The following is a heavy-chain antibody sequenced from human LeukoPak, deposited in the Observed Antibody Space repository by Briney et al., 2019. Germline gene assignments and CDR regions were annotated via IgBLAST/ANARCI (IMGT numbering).Heavy chain of an antibody. J-gene: IGHJ4*02. CDR3: AKDLDDFWSGCYFDY. D-gene: IGHD3-3*01. V-gene: IGHV3-23*01. CDR2: ISGSGGST. Sequence: YPGGSLRLSCAASKFTFNNYAMNWVRQAPGKGLEGVSAISGSGGSTYYADSVKGRFTISRDNSKNTLYLQMNSLRAEDTAVYYCAKDLDDFWSGCYFDYWGQGTLVTVSS. CDR1: KFTFNNYA.